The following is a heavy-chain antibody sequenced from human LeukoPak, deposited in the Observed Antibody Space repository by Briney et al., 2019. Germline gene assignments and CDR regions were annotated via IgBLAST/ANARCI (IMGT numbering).Heavy chain of an antibody. V-gene: IGHV3-23*01. J-gene: IGHJ4*02. CDR3: AKCLFLRSDDYAPFDY. D-gene: IGHD4-17*01. Sequence: TYSADSVKGRFTISRDNSKNTLYLQMNSLRVEDTAVYFCAKCLFLRSDDYAPFDYWGQGTLVTVSS. CDR2: T.